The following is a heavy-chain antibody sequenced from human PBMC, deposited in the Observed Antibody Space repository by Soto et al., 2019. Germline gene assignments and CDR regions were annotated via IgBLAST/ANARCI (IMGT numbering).Heavy chain of an antibody. J-gene: IGHJ6*02. V-gene: IGHV4-4*02. CDR3: ARRIAAAYYYYGMDV. Sequence: PSETLSLTCAVSGGSISSSNWWSWVRQPPGKGLEWIGEIYHSGSTNYNPSLKSRVTISVDKSKNQFSLKLSSVTAADPAVYYCARRIAAAYYYYGMDVWGQGTTVTVSS. CDR1: GGSISSSNW. D-gene: IGHD6-13*01. CDR2: IYHSGST.